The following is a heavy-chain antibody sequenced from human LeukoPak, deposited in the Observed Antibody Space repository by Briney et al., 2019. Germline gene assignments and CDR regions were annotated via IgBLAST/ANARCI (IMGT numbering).Heavy chain of an antibody. V-gene: IGHV3-30*04. CDR2: ISYDGSYK. J-gene: IGHJ4*02. Sequence: GGSLRLSCAASGFTFSSYAMHWVRQAPGKGLEWVAVISYDGSYKDYADSVKGRFTVSRDNSKSTMYVQMNSLRAEDTAVYYCARGARKGDDYGGFFDYWGQGTLVTVSS. CDR1: GFTFSSYA. D-gene: IGHD4-23*01. CDR3: ARGARKGDDYGGFFDY.